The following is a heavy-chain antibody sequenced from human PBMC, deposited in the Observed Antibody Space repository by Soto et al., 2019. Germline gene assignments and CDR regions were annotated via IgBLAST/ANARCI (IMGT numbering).Heavy chain of an antibody. Sequence: GGSLRLSCAASGFTFSAYVMSWVRQAPGKGLEWVSSITSSGGGTYYADSVKGRFTVSRDNSKNTVYLQMNSLRDEDTAVYYCAKLTAAWGRGTRVTV. CDR2: ITSSGGGT. D-gene: IGHD6-13*01. V-gene: IGHV3-23*01. CDR3: AKLTAA. J-gene: IGHJ4*02. CDR1: GFTFSAYV.